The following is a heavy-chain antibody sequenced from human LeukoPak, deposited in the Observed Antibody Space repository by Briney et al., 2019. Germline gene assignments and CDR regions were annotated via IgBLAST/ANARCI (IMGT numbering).Heavy chain of an antibody. J-gene: IGHJ4*02. CDR3: PRADGCTCLFDY. Sequence: SETLSLTCTVPGGSISSYYWCWIRQPAGKGLEWIGRIYTSGSTNYNPSLKSRVTIPVETSKNQFSLKLSSVTAAASAVYYCPRADGCTCLFDYWGQGTLVTVSS. CDR1: GGSISSYY. CDR2: IYTSGST. V-gene: IGHV4-4*07. D-gene: IGHD5-24*01.